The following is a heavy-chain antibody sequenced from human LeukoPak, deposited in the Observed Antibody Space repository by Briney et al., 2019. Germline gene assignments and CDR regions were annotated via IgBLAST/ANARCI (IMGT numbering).Heavy chain of an antibody. J-gene: IGHJ5*02. V-gene: IGHV4-59*12. CDR2: ISHSGST. CDR1: GGSISSYY. CDR3: ARARLWFGETPRWFDP. D-gene: IGHD3-10*01. Sequence: SETLSLTCIVAGGSISSYYWIWIRQPPGKGLEWIGHISHSGSTNYNPSLQSRVTISVDTSKKQFSLKLSSVTAADTAVYYCARARLWFGETPRWFDPWGQGTLVTVSP.